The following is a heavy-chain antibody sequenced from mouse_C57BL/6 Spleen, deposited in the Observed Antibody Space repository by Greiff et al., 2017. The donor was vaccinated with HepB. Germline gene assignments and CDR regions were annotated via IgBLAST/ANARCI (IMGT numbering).Heavy chain of an antibody. V-gene: IGHV1-64*01. CDR1: GYTFTSYW. J-gene: IGHJ3*01. CDR3: ARAYYYYVSEWFAY. Sequence: QVQLQQPGAELVKPGASVKLSCKASGYTFTSYWMHWVKQRPGQGLEWIGMIHPNSGSTNYNEKFKSKATLTVDKSYSTAYMQLSSLTSKDAAVYYCARAYYYYVSEWFAYWGQGTLVTVSA. CDR2: IHPNSGST. D-gene: IGHD1-1*01.